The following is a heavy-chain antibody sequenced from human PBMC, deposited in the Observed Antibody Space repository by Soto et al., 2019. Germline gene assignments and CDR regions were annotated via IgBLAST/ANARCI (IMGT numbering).Heavy chain of an antibody. D-gene: IGHD3-22*01. Sequence: EVQLLESGGGLAQPGGSLRLSCAASGFTFSSYAMSWVRQAPGKGLEWVSAISGSGVSTYCADSVKGRFTISRDNSKNTLYLQMNSLRAEDTAVYYCAKSPGMYYYDSSGYYHYDYWGQGTLVTVSS. V-gene: IGHV3-23*01. CDR3: AKSPGMYYYDSSGYYHYDY. CDR1: GFTFSSYA. J-gene: IGHJ4*02. CDR2: ISGSGVST.